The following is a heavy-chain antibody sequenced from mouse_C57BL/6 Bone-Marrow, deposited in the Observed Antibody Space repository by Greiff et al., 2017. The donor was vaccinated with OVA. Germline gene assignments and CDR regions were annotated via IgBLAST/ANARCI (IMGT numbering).Heavy chain of an antibody. CDR1: GFTFSDYY. CDR3: ARHGTTVVAPYYAMDY. Sequence: EVKLVESGGGLVQPGGSLKLSCAASGFTFSDYYMYWVRQTPEKRLEWVAYISNGGGSTYYPDTVKGRFTITRDNAKNTLYLQMSRLKSEDTAMYYCARHGTTVVAPYYAMDYWGQGTSVTVSS. V-gene: IGHV5-12*01. J-gene: IGHJ4*01. CDR2: ISNGGGST. D-gene: IGHD1-1*01.